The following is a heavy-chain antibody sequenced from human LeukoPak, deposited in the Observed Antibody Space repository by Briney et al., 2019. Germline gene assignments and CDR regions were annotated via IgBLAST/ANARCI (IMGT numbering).Heavy chain of an antibody. Sequence: SETLSLTCTVSGDSISSSSYRWAWIRQPPGKGLEWIGSISESGGTYYSPSLRSRVTISVDTSKNHFSLNLTSVAAAAMAMYYCARPLSGSYTADSPFDSWGQGTLVIVSS. CDR1: GDSISSSSYR. D-gene: IGHD3-3*01. CDR3: ARPLSGSYTADSPFDS. J-gene: IGHJ5*01. V-gene: IGHV4-39*02. CDR2: ISESGGT.